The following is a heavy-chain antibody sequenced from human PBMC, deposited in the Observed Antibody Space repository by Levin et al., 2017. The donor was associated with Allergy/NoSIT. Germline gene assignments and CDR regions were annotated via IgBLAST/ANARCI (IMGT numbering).Heavy chain of an antibody. CDR1: GFTFSTYA. CDR2: ISSSGGST. Sequence: GGSLRLSCAASGFTFSTYAMTWVRQAPGKGLEWVSAISSSGGSTFYVDSVKGRFTISRDNSKNMLFLQMNSLRAEDTAVYYCAESPNYYHQYDVDVWGQGTTVTVSS. V-gene: IGHV3-23*01. J-gene: IGHJ6*02. CDR3: AESPNYYHQYDVDV.